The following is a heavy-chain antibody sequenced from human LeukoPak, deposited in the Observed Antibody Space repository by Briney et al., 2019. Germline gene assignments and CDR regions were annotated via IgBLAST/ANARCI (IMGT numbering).Heavy chain of an antibody. D-gene: IGHD2-21*02. CDR1: GYTFSGYY. V-gene: IGHV1-2*06. J-gene: IGHJ4*02. CDR3: ARDYCGGDRFPDY. Sequence: ASVKVSCKASGYTFSGYYMHWVRQAPGQGLEWMGRINPNSGGTNYAQKFQGRVTMTRDTSISTAYMELSRLRSDDAAVYYCARDYCGGDRFPDYWGQGTLVTVSS. CDR2: INPNSGGT.